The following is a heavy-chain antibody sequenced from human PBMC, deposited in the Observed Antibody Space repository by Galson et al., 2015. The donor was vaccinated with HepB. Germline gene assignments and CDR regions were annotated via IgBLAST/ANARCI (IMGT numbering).Heavy chain of an antibody. CDR2: ISAYNGNT. CDR3: ARGNLWFGELLQDPKFDY. J-gene: IGHJ4*02. V-gene: IGHV1-18*01. Sequence: SVKVSCKASGYTFTSYGISWVRQAPGQGLEWMGWISAYNGNTNYAQKLQGRVTMTTDTSTSTAYMELRSLRSDDTAVYYCARGNLWFGELLQDPKFDYWGQGTLVTVSS. CDR1: GYTFTSYG. D-gene: IGHD3-10*01.